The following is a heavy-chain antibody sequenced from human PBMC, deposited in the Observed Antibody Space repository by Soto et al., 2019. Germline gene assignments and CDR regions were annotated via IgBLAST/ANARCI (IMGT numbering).Heavy chain of an antibody. V-gene: IGHV3-23*01. CDR2: ISGSGGST. CDR1: GVTFSSYA. D-gene: IGHD3-9*01. J-gene: IGHJ4*02. Sequence: PGGSMRLSCAASGVTFSSYAMSWVRPAPGKGLEWVSAISGSGGSTYYADSVKGRFTISRDNSKNTLYLQMNSLRAEDTAVYYCAKVAGYYDILTGYYTYYFDYWGQGTLVTVSS. CDR3: AKVAGYYDILTGYYTYYFDY.